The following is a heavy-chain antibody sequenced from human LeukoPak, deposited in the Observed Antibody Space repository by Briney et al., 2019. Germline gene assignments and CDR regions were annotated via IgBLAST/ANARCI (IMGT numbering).Heavy chain of an antibody. CDR1: GFTFSSYG. Sequence: GGSLRLSCAASGFTFSSYGMSWVRQAPGKGLEWVSAISGSGGSTYYADSVKGRFTISRDNSKNTLYLQMNSLRAEDTAVYYCAKDGVVVPAAIRAFDYWGQGTLVTVSS. D-gene: IGHD2-2*01. J-gene: IGHJ4*02. V-gene: IGHV3-23*01. CDR3: AKDGVVVPAAIRAFDY. CDR2: ISGSGGST.